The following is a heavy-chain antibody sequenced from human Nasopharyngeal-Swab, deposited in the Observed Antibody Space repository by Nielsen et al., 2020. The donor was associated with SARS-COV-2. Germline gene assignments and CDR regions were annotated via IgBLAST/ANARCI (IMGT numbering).Heavy chain of an antibody. D-gene: IGHD3-10*01. V-gene: IGHV3-23*01. CDR2: ISGSGGST. J-gene: IGHJ4*02. CDR1: GFTFSSYA. CDR3: AKDFGRGITMVRGVIGLFDY. Sequence: GESLKISCAASGFTFSSYAMSWVRQAPGKGLEWVSAISGSGGSTYYADSVKGRFTISRDNSKNTLYLQMNSLRAEDTAVYYCAKDFGRGITMVRGVIGLFDYWGQGTLVTVSS.